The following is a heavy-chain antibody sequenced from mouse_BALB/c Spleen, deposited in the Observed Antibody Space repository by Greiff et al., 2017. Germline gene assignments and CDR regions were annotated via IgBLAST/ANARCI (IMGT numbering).Heavy chain of an antibody. CDR1: GFTFSDYY. V-gene: IGHV5-4*02. D-gene: IGHD2-1*01. Sequence: EVQVVESGGGLVKPGGSLKLSCAASGFTFSDYYMYWVRQTPEKRLEWVATISDGGSYTYYPDSVKGRFTISRDNAKNNLYLQMSSLKSEDTAMYYCAREGVRGWFAYWGQGTLVTVSA. CDR3: AREGVRGWFAY. CDR2: ISDGGSYT. J-gene: IGHJ3*01.